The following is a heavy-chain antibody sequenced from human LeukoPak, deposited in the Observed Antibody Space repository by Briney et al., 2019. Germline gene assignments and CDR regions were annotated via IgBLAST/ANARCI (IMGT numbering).Heavy chain of an antibody. V-gene: IGHV3-74*01. CDR2: INTDGSTT. D-gene: IGHD2-2*01. J-gene: IGHJ3*02. CDR1: GFTFSNYW. Sequence: GGSLRPSCAVSGFTFSNYWMHWVRQVAGKGLVWVSRINTDGSTTNYADSVKGRFTISRDNAKNTLYLQMNSLRAEDTAVYYCTRVGYCATTSCRTAFDIWGQGTMVTVSS. CDR3: TRVGYCATTSCRTAFDI.